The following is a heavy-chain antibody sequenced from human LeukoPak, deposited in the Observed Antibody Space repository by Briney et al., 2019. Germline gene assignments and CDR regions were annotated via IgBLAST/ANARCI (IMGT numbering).Heavy chain of an antibody. V-gene: IGHV3-7*01. D-gene: IGHD3-22*01. J-gene: IGHJ3*02. CDR1: GFDLSKNW. Sequence: GGSLRLSCAASGFDLSKNWMSWVRQAPGKGLEWVAKIKPDGSETSYVDSVEGRFIISRDNAKNSLFLQMNSLSAEDTALYYCATFSSGFYPKEPFDIWGRGTMVSASS. CDR3: ATFSSGFYPKEPFDI. CDR2: IKPDGSET.